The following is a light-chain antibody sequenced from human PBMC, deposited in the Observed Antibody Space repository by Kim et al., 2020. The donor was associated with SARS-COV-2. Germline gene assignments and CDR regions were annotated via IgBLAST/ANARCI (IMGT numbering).Light chain of an antibody. CDR1: QEIRKD. Sequence: FAPVGDRATLPARAIQEIRKDLGGYQQKPGKAPKSLFSAAFILESGLPSSFSGSESGTEFTPTISSLQPEDFATYYCQQHNNYPRTFGKGTKLEI. V-gene: IGKV1-17*01. J-gene: IGKJ1*01. CDR3: QQHNNYPRT. CDR2: AAF.